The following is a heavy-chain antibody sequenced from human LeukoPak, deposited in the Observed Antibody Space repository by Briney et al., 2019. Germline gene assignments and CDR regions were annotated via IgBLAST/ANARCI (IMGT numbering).Heavy chain of an antibody. J-gene: IGHJ4*02. V-gene: IGHV3-23*01. D-gene: IGHD3-16*02. CDR2: VNGNGGST. CDR3: AKSLYGGCDY. CDR1: GVTFSNYA. Sequence: GGSLRLSCAASGVTFSNYAMSWVRQAPGKGLEWVSGVNGNGGSTSYADSVKGRFTIFRDNSKNTVYLQMNSLRVEDTAVYYCAKSLYGGCDYWGQGTVVTVSS.